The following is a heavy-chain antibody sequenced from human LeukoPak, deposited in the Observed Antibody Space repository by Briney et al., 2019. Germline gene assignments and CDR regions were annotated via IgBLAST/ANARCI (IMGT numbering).Heavy chain of an antibody. CDR2: ISGSGGST. V-gene: IGHV3-23*01. CDR3: AKPLRPLGYCSGGSCYPDAFDI. Sequence: PGGSLRLSCAASGFVFRSYWMSWVRQATGKGLEWVSAISGSGGSTYYADSVKGRFTISRDNSKNTLYLQMNSLRAEDTAVYYCAKPLRPLGYCSGGSCYPDAFDIWGQGTMVTVSS. J-gene: IGHJ3*02. CDR1: GFVFRSYW. D-gene: IGHD2-15*01.